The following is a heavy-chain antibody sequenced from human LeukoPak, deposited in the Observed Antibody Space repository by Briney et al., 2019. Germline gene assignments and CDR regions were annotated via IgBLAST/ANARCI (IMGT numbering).Heavy chain of an antibody. CDR1: GYTFTSYY. CDR3: ARDYGSDVRTRPFDY. Sequence: GASVKVSCKASGYTFTSYYMHWVRQAPGQGLEWMGIINPSGGSTSYAQKFQGRVTMTRDTSTSTVYMELSSLRSEDTAVYYCARDYGSDVRTRPFDYWGQGTLVTVSS. V-gene: IGHV1-46*01. D-gene: IGHD3-10*02. J-gene: IGHJ4*02. CDR2: INPSGGST.